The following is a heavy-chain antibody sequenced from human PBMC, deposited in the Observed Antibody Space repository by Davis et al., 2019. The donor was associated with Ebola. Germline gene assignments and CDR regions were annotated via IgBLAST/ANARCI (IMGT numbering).Heavy chain of an antibody. J-gene: IGHJ2*01. CDR1: GFTFDLHG. CDR2: VAYDVVTK. Sequence: GESLKISCAASGFTFDLHGMHWVRQSPGKGLEWLAVVAYDVVTKYYADSVKGRFTISRDNSKNTLYLQMDSLRPEDTAVYYCARATPQLDTLYFNLWGRGTLVTVSP. CDR3: ARATPQLDTLYFNL. V-gene: IGHV3-30*03. D-gene: IGHD1-1*01.